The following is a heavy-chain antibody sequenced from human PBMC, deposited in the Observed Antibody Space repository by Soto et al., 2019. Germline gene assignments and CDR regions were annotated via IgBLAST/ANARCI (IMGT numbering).Heavy chain of an antibody. CDR3: ASTAKSNTYYDFWSGPQSDTTYYYMEV. Sequence: PSETLSLPYTVSGGSISSYYWSWILQPPGKGLEWIGYIYYSGSTNYNPSLKSRVTISVDTSKNQFSLKLSSVTAADTAVYYCASTAKSNTYYDFWSGPQSDTTYYYMEVWGKGTTVTVSS. V-gene: IGHV4-59*08. CDR1: GGSISSYY. J-gene: IGHJ6*03. D-gene: IGHD3-3*01. CDR2: IYYSGST.